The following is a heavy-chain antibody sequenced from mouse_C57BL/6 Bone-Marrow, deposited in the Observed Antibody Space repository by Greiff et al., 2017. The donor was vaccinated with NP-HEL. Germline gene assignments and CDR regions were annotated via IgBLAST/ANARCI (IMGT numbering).Heavy chain of an antibody. CDR3: ARWGYYGSSWYFDV. J-gene: IGHJ1*03. CDR2: ISYSGST. V-gene: IGHV3-8*01. CDR1: GYSITSDY. D-gene: IGHD1-1*01. Sequence: EVKLLESGPGLAKPSQSLSLTCSVTGYSITSDYWNWFRKFPGNKLEYMGYISYSGSTYYNPSLNSRISITPDTSKNQYYLQLNSVTTEDTAAYYCARWGYYGSSWYFDVWGTGTTVTVSS.